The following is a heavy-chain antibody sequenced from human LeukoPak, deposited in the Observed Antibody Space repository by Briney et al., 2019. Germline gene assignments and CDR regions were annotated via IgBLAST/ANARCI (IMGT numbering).Heavy chain of an antibody. D-gene: IGHD3-22*01. Sequence: GESLQISCKGSGYSFTSYWIGWVRQMPGKGLEWMGIIYPGDSDTRYSPSFQGQVTISADKSISTAYLQWSSLKASDTAMYYCARRKAYYYDSSGYSYYFDYWGQGTLVTVSS. CDR3: ARRKAYYYDSSGYSYYFDY. CDR2: IYPGDSDT. J-gene: IGHJ4*02. CDR1: GYSFTSYW. V-gene: IGHV5-51*01.